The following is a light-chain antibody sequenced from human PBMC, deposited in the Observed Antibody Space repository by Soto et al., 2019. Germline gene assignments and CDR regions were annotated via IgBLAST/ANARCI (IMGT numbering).Light chain of an antibody. V-gene: IGKV3-11*01. CDR1: QSVSSY. J-gene: IGKJ5*01. CDR2: DAS. Sequence: EIVITQSPATVSVSHGERAPLSFRASQSVSSYLAWYQQKPGQAPRRLINDASNRGTGIPARFSGSGSWTDFTLTISSREPEDFVVYYCQQRSNWPITFGQGTRLEIK. CDR3: QQRSNWPIT.